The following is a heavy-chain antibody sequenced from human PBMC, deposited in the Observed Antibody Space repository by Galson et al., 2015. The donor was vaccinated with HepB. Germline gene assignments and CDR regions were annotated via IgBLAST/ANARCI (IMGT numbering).Heavy chain of an antibody. Sequence: PALVNPTQTLTLTCAFSGFSLTTSGVVVGWIRQSPGKALEWLALIYWNDDKRYSPSLKSRLTITKDTSKNQVVLAMTNMDPVDTGTYYCVHSRKLGMNFEYWGQGTLVTVSS. V-gene: IGHV2-5*01. D-gene: IGHD7-27*01. CDR3: VHSRKLGMNFEY. CDR1: GFSLTTSGVV. CDR2: IYWNDDK. J-gene: IGHJ4*02.